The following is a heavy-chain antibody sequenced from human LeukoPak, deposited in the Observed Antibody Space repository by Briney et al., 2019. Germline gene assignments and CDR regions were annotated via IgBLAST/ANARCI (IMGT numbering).Heavy chain of an antibody. Sequence: PGGSLRLSCAGSGFTFSNGWMNWVRQAPGKGLEWVGGIKSIVDGGTIDYAAPVRGRFTISRDDSKNTVYLQMNSLKTEDTAVYYCTTVSLVYFQHWGQGTLVTVSS. CDR1: GFTFSNGW. V-gene: IGHV3-15*01. CDR2: IKSIVDGGTI. D-gene: IGHD2-8*02. CDR3: TTVSLVYFQH. J-gene: IGHJ1*01.